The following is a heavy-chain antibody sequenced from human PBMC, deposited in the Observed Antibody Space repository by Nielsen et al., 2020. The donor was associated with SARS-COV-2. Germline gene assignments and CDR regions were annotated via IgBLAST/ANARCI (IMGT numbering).Heavy chain of an antibody. V-gene: IGHV4-31*03. CDR1: GDSITSGGSH. CDR3: ARGAAWFDP. Sequence: SETLSLTCTVSGDSITSGGSHWSGIRHHPSRGLEWLGFTSYDGNTYSNPSLESRLIISVDTSENQFSLRLNSVTAADTAIYFCARGAAWFDPWGQGTRVTVSS. J-gene: IGHJ5*02. D-gene: IGHD2-15*01. CDR2: TSYDGNT.